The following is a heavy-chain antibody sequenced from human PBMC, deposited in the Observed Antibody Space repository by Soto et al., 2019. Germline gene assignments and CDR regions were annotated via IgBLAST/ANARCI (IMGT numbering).Heavy chain of an antibody. Sequence: QVLLVQSGAEVKRPGTSVKVSCKASGYIFTSYYVHWVRQVPGQGLEWMGWINPNTGGTNYAQRFEGRVTMTRDTSISTAYMDLSRLTSDDTAIYFCARVRPRREFYPWGQGTLVTVSS. V-gene: IGHV1-2*02. CDR3: ARVRPRREFYP. J-gene: IGHJ5*02. CDR1: GYIFTSYY. CDR2: INPNTGGT.